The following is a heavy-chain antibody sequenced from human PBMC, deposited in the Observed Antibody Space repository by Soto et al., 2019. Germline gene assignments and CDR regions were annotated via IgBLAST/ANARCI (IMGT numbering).Heavy chain of an antibody. CDR3: ARMSYFYDKWYFDL. CDR2: VYYSGTT. J-gene: IGHJ2*01. CDR1: GASINNNDYY. D-gene: IGHD3-22*01. Sequence: SETLSLTCTVSGASINNNDYYWSWTRQTPGKGLEWIGYVYYSGTTDYIPSLKSRLSMSIDKSQNQFTLKLNSVTAADTATYYCARMSYFYDKWYFDLWGRGTLVTVSS. V-gene: IGHV4-30-4*01.